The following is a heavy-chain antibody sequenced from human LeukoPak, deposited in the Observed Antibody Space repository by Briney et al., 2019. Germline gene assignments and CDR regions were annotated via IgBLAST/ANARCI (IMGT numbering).Heavy chain of an antibody. CDR2: ISTNTGNP. V-gene: IGHV7-4-1*02. CDR3: ARSYYYGSGSYFNFDY. J-gene: IGHJ4*02. Sequence: ASVKVSCKASGYTFTSYAMNWVRQAPGQGLEWMGWISTNTGNPTYAQGFTGRFVFSLDTSVSTAYLQISSLKTEDTAVYYCARSYYYGSGSYFNFDYWGQGTLVTVSS. D-gene: IGHD3-10*01. CDR1: GYTFTSYA.